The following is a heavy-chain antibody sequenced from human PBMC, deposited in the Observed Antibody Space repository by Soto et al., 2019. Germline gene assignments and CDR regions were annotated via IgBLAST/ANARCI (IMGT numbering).Heavy chain of an antibody. D-gene: IGHD3-16*01. CDR2: ISAYNGKI. CDR1: GYTFTNYG. Sequence: QVQLVQSGAAVREPGASVTVSCKASGYTFTNYGISWLRQAPGQGLEWIGWISAYNGKIEYAQKVQGRVTLTTDTSTSIAFMELRRLRSDDTAVYYCARETIPQINYYGPAVWGQGTTFTVSS. J-gene: IGHJ6*02. V-gene: IGHV1-18*01. CDR3: ARETIPQINYYGPAV.